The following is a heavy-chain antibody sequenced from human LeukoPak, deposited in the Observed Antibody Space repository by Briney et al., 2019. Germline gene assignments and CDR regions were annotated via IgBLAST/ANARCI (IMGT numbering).Heavy chain of an antibody. J-gene: IGHJ6*02. CDR1: GYTFTSYG. D-gene: IGHD3-9*01. V-gene: IGHV1-18*01. CDR2: ISAYNGNT. Sequence: GASVKVSCKASGYTFTSYGISWVRQAPGQGLEWMGWISAYNGNTNYAQKLQGRVTMTTDTSTSTAYMELRSLRSDDTAVYYCARRRYDILTGYYRYYYGMDVWGQGTTVTVSS. CDR3: ARRRYDILTGYYRYYYGMDV.